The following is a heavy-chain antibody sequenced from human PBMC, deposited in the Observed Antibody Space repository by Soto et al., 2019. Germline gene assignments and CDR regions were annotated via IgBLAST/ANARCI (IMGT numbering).Heavy chain of an antibody. Sequence: QVQLVESGGGVVQPGRSLRLSCAASGFTFSSYGMHWVRQAPGKGLEWVAVIWYDGSNKYYADSVKGRFTISRDNSKNTLYLQMNSLRAEDTAVYYCARELVVTDIPYYYYGMDVWGQGTTVTVSS. CDR2: IWYDGSNK. CDR1: GFTFSSYG. CDR3: ARELVVTDIPYYYYGMDV. J-gene: IGHJ6*02. V-gene: IGHV3-33*01. D-gene: IGHD2-21*02.